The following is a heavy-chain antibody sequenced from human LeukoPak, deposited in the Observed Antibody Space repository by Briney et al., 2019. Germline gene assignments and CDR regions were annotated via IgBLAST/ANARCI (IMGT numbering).Heavy chain of an antibody. J-gene: IGHJ4*02. Sequence: SETLSLTCTVSGGSISSHYWSWIRQPPGKGLEWIGYIYYSGSTNYNPSLKSRVTISVDTSKNQFSLKLSSVTAADTAVYYCTRPRDCSGGSCYDYWGQGTLVTVSS. V-gene: IGHV4-59*11. D-gene: IGHD2-15*01. CDR2: IYYSGST. CDR1: GGSISSHY. CDR3: TRPRDCSGGSCYDY.